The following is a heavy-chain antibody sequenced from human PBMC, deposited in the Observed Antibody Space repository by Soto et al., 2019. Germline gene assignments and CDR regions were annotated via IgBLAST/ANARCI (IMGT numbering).Heavy chain of an antibody. CDR3: ARESGPGIAVAKYGMDV. CDR2: IIPIFGTA. CDR1: GGTFSSYA. D-gene: IGHD6-19*01. Sequence: QVQLVQSGAEVKKPGSSVKVSCKASGGTFSSYAISWVRQAPGQGLEWMGGIIPIFGTANYAQKFQGRVTITADESTSTAYMELSSLGSADTAVYYCARESGPGIAVAKYGMDVWGQGTTVTVSS. J-gene: IGHJ6*02. V-gene: IGHV1-69*01.